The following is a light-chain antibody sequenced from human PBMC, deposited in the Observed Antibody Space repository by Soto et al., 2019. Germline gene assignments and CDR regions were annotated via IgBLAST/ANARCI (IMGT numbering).Light chain of an antibody. CDR3: CSYAGSSSVL. CDR2: EDN. V-gene: IGLV2-23*01. CDR1: RSDVGGYTL. Sequence: QSALAQPASVSGPPGQSITISCTGTRSDVGGYTLVSWFQQYPGKAPKLMIYEDNKRPSGVSDRFSGSKSGNTASLTISGLQAEDEADYYCCSYAGSSSVLFGGGTQLTVL. J-gene: IGLJ2*01.